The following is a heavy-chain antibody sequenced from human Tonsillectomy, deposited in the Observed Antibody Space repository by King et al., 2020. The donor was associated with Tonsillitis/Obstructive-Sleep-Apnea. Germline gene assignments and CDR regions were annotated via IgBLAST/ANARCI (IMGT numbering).Heavy chain of an antibody. CDR2: IYHSGST. J-gene: IGHJ4*02. Sequence: QLQESGSGLVKPSQTLSLTCAVSGGSISSGGYSWSWIRQPPGKGLEWIGYIYHSGSTYYNPSLKSRVTISVDRSKNQFSLKLSSVTAADTAVYYCARAGYSYDFDYWGQGTLVTVSS. D-gene: IGHD5-18*01. V-gene: IGHV4-30-2*01. CDR3: ARAGYSYDFDY. CDR1: GGSISSGGYS.